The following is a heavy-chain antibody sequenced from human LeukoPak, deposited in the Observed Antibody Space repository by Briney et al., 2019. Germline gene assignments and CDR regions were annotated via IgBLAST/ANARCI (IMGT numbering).Heavy chain of an antibody. CDR1: GFTFGEYA. J-gene: IGHJ4*02. CDR2: FRSKGYGGTT. CDR3: TRAAGGKAVGYFDY. D-gene: IGHD2-15*01. Sequence: GGSLRLSCTPSGFTFGEYAMSWVRQAPGKGLEWVGFFRSKGYGGTTEYAASVKGRFTVSRDDSKSIAYLQMNSLKTEDTAVYYCTRAAGGKAVGYFDYWGQGTLVTVSS. V-gene: IGHV3-49*04.